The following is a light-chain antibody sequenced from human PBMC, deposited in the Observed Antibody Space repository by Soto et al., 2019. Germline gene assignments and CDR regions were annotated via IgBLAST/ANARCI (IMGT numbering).Light chain of an antibody. Sequence: EIVLTQSPGTLSLSPVERATLSCRSSQSVSSTYLAWYQQKHGQAHRIIIYGAYSRATGIKDRFSGSGSGTDFTLTIRSIEPEDFAVYYCQKRSNWPPTCGKGKRLEIK. CDR2: GAY. V-gene: IGKV3D-20*02. CDR1: QSVSSTY. J-gene: IGKJ5*01. CDR3: QKRSNWPPT.